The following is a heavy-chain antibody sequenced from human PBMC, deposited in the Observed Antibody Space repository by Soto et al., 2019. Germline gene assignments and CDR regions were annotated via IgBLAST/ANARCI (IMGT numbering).Heavy chain of an antibody. CDR2: FIAMLGTP. CDR1: GRTFGSHG. V-gene: IGHV1-69*01. Sequence: ASMKVPCNASGRTFGSHGVAWVRQAPGQGLEWMGGFIAMLGTPTYAKKVQGRATITADESLTSSYLELRSLRSEDTAVYFCARGAMAKFDYWGQGTVVTVS. CDR3: ARGAMAKFDY. D-gene: IGHD5-18*01. J-gene: IGHJ4*02.